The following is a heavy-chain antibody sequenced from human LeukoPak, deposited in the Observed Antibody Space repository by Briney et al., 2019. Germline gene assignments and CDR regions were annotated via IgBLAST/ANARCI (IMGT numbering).Heavy chain of an antibody. V-gene: IGHV1-69*01. D-gene: IGHD6-13*01. CDR1: GGTFSSYV. J-gene: IGHJ4*02. CDR2: IIPIFGTA. CDR3: ARSHVADNNYFDY. Sequence: ASVKVSCKASGGTFSSYVISWVRQAPGQGLEWMGGIIPIFGTANYAQKFQGRVTITADESTSTAYMELSSLRSEDTAVYYCARSHVADNNYFDYWGQGTLVTVSS.